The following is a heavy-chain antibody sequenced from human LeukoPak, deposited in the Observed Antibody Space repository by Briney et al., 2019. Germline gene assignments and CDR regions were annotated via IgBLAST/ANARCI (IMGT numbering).Heavy chain of an antibody. Sequence: GGSLRLSCAASGFTFGNYAMGWVRQVPGKGLEWVSALSGSGNYTYYTDSVKGRFTISGDRSKSTLFLEMKTLRVEDTAVYYWGKMGLGEYRGIFDFWGQGTLVTVSS. V-gene: IGHV3-23*01. CDR3: GKMGLGEYRGIFDF. D-gene: IGHD3-16*01. CDR1: GFTFGNYA. J-gene: IGHJ4*02. CDR2: LSGSGNYT.